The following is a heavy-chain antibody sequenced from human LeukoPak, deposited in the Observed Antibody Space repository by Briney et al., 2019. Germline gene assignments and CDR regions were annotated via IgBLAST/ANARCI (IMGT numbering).Heavy chain of an antibody. D-gene: IGHD4-17*01. CDR3: AKVGDGDYYLDY. CDR1: GFTFRSYG. CDR2: IWHDGSNQ. Sequence: GGSLRLSCAASGFTFRSYGVHWVRQAPGKGLEWVAVIWHDGSNQYYTDSVKGRFTISRDNSKNTLYLQMNSLRAEDTAMYYCAKVGDGDYYLDYWGQGTLVTVSS. J-gene: IGHJ4*02. V-gene: IGHV3-33*06.